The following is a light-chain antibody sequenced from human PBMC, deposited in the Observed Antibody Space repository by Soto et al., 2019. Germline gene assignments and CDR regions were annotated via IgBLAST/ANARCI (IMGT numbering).Light chain of an antibody. V-gene: IGLV2-14*02. CDR3: SLYTSENAYV. J-gene: IGLJ1*01. CDR1: SSDVGSYNL. Sequence: QSALTQPASVSASPGQSITIPCTGTSSDVGSYNLVSWFQQHPGKVPKLLIYEVSKRPSGVPDRFSGSKSGNTASLTISGLQAADEADYYCSLYTSENAYVFGTGTKV. CDR2: EVS.